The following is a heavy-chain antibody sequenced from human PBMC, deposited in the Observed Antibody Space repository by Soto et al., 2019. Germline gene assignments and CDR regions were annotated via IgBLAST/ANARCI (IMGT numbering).Heavy chain of an antibody. CDR2: ISSSSSYI. V-gene: IGHV3-21*01. Sequence: GGSLRLSCAASGFTFSSYSMNWVRQAPGKGLEWVSSISSSSSYIYYADSVKGRFTISRDNAKNSLYLQMNSLRAEDTAVYYCARDYYDFWSGYSASGYWGQGTLVTVSS. J-gene: IGHJ4*02. CDR1: GFTFSSYS. D-gene: IGHD3-3*01. CDR3: ARDYYDFWSGYSASGY.